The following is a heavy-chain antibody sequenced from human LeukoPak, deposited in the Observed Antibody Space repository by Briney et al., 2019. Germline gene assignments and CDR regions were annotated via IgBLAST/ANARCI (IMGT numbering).Heavy chain of an antibody. J-gene: IGHJ4*02. V-gene: IGHV3-23*01. Sequence: GGSMILSCAASGFTFTSYAMNWVRQAPGKGLEWVSFISASGSSTHYADSVKGRFTISRDNSNNTLYLQINSLRAEDTAAYYCAKGAQYDFWTGYTLQYFDVWGKGNLVTVSS. CDR3: AKGAQYDFWTGYTLQYFDV. D-gene: IGHD3-3*01. CDR2: ISASGSST. CDR1: GFTFTSYA.